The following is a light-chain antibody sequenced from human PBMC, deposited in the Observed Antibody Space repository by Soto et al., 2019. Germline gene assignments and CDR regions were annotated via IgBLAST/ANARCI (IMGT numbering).Light chain of an antibody. J-gene: IGKJ3*01. CDR1: KGIGNS. CDR3: LKYKGAPGVT. CDR2: AAS. V-gene: IGKV1-27*01. Sequence: DIQMTQSPPSLSASIGDRITITCRASKGIGNSVAWFQQKPGKDPKLLIYAASTLQSGVPSPFSGSASGPDFTLTIRSLQPVDVGTYYCLKYKGAPGVTFGTGTKVDL.